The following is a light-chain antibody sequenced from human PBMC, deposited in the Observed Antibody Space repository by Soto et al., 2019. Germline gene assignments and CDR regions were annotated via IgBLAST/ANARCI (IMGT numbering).Light chain of an antibody. CDR2: DVS. Sequence: QSALAQPRSVSGSPGQSVTISCTGTSSDVGGFNYVSWYQQYPGKAPKLMIYDVSKRPSGVPDRFSGSKSDNTASLTISELQAEDEADYYCCSYAGRYTYVFGTGTKVTVL. J-gene: IGLJ1*01. V-gene: IGLV2-11*01. CDR3: CSYAGRYTYV. CDR1: SSDVGGFNY.